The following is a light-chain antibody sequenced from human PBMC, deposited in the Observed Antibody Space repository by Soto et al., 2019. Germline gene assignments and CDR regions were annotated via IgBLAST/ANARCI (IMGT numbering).Light chain of an antibody. CDR2: DVS. V-gene: IGLV2-11*01. J-gene: IGLJ1*01. Sequence: QSALTQPRSVSDSPGQSVTISCTGTSSDVGGYNYVSWYQQHPGKAPKVMIYDVSKRPSGVPDRFSGSKSGNTASLTISGLQAEDEADYYCGSWDSSLSAYVFGTGTKLTVL. CDR1: SSDVGGYNY. CDR3: GSWDSSLSAYV.